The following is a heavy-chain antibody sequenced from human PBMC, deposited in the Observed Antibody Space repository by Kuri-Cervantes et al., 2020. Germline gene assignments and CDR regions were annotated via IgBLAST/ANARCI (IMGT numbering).Heavy chain of an antibody. V-gene: IGHV4-59*01. Sequence: SETLSLTCNVSGGSISNYYWSWIRQSPGKGLEWIGYGFYTGSTNYSPSLKSRVTISVDMSKNQFSLNLSSVTAADTAVYYCARADAFCSSTSCYDAFDIWGQGTMVTVSS. D-gene: IGHD2-2*01. CDR1: GGSISNYY. J-gene: IGHJ3*02. CDR3: ARADAFCSSTSCYDAFDI. CDR2: GFYTGST.